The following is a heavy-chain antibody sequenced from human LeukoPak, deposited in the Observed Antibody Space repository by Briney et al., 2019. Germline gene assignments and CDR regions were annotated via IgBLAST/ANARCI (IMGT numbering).Heavy chain of an antibody. CDR3: ARGGSYLSAFDI. D-gene: IGHD1-26*01. CDR2: IRYDGNDK. CDR1: GFTFSSYG. J-gene: IGHJ3*02. Sequence: GGSLRLSCAASGFTFSSYGMHWVRQAPGKGLEWVAFIRYDGNDKYYADSVKGRFTISRDKSKNTLYLQMNSLRAEDTAVYYCARGGSYLSAFDIWGQGTMVTVSS. V-gene: IGHV3-30*02.